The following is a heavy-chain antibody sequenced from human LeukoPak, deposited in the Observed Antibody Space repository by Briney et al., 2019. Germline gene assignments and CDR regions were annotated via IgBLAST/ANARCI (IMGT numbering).Heavy chain of an antibody. V-gene: IGHV4-61*01. Sequence: SQTLSLTCTVSGDSISSGIYYWSWIRQPPGKGLEWIGYIYYSGSTNYNPSLKSRVTISVDTSKNQFSLKLSSVTAADTAVYYCARAEYYYDSSGYLYWGQGTLVTVSS. CDR3: ARAEYYYDSSGYLY. CDR2: IYYSGST. CDR1: GDSISSGIYY. D-gene: IGHD3-22*01. J-gene: IGHJ4*02.